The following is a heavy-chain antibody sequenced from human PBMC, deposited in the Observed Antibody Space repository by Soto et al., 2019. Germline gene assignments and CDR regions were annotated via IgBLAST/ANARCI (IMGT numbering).Heavy chain of an antibody. V-gene: IGHV3-30-3*01. CDR1: GFTFSSYA. Sequence: RLSCAASGFTFSSYAMHWVRQAPGKGLEWVAVITKDGSNKYYADSVKGRFTISRDNSKNTLYLQMNSLRAEDTALYYCARDPDYYGSGSPFDYWGQGTLVTVSS. J-gene: IGHJ4*02. CDR3: ARDPDYYGSGSPFDY. D-gene: IGHD3-10*01. CDR2: ITKDGSNK.